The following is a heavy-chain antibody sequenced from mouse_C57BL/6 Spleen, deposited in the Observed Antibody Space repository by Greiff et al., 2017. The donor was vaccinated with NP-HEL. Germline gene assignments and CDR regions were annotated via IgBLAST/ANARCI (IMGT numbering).Heavy chain of an antibody. V-gene: IGHV3-6*01. Sequence: EVKLQESGPGLVKPSQSLSLTCSVTGYSITSGYYWNWIRQFPGNKLEWMGYISYDGSNNYNPSLKNRISITRDTSKNQFFLKLNSVTTEDTATYYCARAGDYYGYFDYWGQGTTLTVSS. J-gene: IGHJ2*01. CDR3: ARAGDYYGYFDY. D-gene: IGHD1-1*01. CDR2: ISYDGSN. CDR1: GYSITSGYY.